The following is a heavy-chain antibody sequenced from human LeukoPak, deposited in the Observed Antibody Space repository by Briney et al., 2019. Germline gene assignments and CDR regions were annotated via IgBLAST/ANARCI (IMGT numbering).Heavy chain of an antibody. J-gene: IGHJ4*02. CDR2: INHSGST. V-gene: IGHV4-34*01. CDR1: GGSFSGYY. Sequence: SETLSLTCAVYGGSFSGYYWSWIRQPPGKGLEWIGEINHSGSTNYNPSLKSRVTISVDTSKNQFSLKLTSVTAADTAGYYCARGGVGILRYFDWLTRGTARFDYWGQGTLVTVSS. CDR3: ARGGVGILRYFDWLTRGTARFDY. D-gene: IGHD3-9*01.